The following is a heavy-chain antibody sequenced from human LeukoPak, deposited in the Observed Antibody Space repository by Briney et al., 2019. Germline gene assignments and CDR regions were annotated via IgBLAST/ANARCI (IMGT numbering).Heavy chain of an antibody. V-gene: IGHV1-24*01. CDR2: FNPEDGET. CDR1: GYTLTELS. CDR3: ATQSGWYFYS. D-gene: IGHD6-19*01. Sequence: GASVKVSCKVSGYTLTELSMHWVRQAPGKGLEWMGGFNPEDGETIYAQRFQGRVTMTEDTSTDTAYMELSSLRSEDTAVYYCATQSGWYFYSWGQGTLVTVSS. J-gene: IGHJ4*02.